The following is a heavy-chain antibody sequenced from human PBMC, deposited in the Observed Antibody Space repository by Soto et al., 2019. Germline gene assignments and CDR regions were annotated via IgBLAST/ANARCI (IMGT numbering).Heavy chain of an antibody. CDR1: GFTFSSYA. J-gene: IGHJ4*02. CDR2: ISYDGSNK. CDR3: ARASGGNSAVY. V-gene: IGHV3-30-3*01. Sequence: GGSLRLSCAASGFTFSSYAMHWVRQAPGKGLEWVAVISYDGSNKYYADSVKGRFTISRDNSKNTLYLQMNSLRAEDTAVYYCARASGGNSAVYWGQGTLVTVSS. D-gene: IGHD2-15*01.